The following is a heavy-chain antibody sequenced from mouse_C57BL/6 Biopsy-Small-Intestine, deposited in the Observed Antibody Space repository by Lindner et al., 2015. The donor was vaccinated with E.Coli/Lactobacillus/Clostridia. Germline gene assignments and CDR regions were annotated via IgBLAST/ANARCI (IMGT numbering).Heavy chain of an antibody. V-gene: IGHV1-39*01. Sequence: VQLQESGPELVKPGASVKISCKASGYSFTDFNMNWVKQSIGKSLEWIGVINPNYGTTAYNQKFKDKATLTVDQSSSTAYMQLNSLTSEDSAVYYCAREGYYRFAYWGQGTLVTVSA. CDR3: AREGYYRFAY. J-gene: IGHJ3*01. D-gene: IGHD2-3*01. CDR1: GYSFTDFN. CDR2: INPNYGTT.